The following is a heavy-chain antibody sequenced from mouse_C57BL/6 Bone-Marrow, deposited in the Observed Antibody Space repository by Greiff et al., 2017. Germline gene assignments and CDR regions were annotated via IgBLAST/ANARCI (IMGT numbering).Heavy chain of an antibody. J-gene: IGHJ3*01. D-gene: IGHD2-4*01. CDR1: GYTFTSYG. CDR2: IYPRSGNT. CDR3: ARYDDYDRFAY. Sequence: QVQLKQSGAELARPGASVKLSCKASGYTFTSYGISWVKQRTGQGLEWIGEIYPRSGNTYYNEKFKGKATLTADKSSSTAYMELRSLPSEDSAVYFCARYDDYDRFAYWGQGTLVTVSA. V-gene: IGHV1-81*01.